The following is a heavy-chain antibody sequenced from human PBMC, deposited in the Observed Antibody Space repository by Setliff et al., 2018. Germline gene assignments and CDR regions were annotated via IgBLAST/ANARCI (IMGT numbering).Heavy chain of an antibody. D-gene: IGHD6-19*01. CDR1: DGSFSDYY. Sequence: SETLSLTCAVYDGSFSDYYWSWIRQPPGKGLEWIGEINHYGSTNYKSSLRSRVTISLDTSENQFSLKLNSVTAADTAVYYCVRVTSGRLDFDYWGQGTPVTVSS. CDR2: INHYGST. J-gene: IGHJ4*02. CDR3: VRVTSGRLDFDY. V-gene: IGHV4-34*01.